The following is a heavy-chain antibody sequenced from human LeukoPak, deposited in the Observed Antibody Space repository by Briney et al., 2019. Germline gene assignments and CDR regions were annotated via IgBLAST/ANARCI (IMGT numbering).Heavy chain of an antibody. CDR2: INHSGST. CDR3: ARGPSRGIEVDPGY. CDR1: GGSFSGYY. D-gene: IGHD6-19*01. Sequence: SETLSLTCAVYGGSFSGYYWSWIRQPPGKGLEWIGEINHSGSTNYNPSPKSRVTISVDTSKNQFSLKLSSVTAADTAVYYCARGPSRGIEVDPGYWGQRTLVTVSS. J-gene: IGHJ4*02. V-gene: IGHV4-34*01.